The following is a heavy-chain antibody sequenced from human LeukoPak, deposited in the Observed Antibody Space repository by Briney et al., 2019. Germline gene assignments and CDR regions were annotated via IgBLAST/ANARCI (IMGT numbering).Heavy chain of an antibody. Sequence: SETLSLTCAVSGGSISSGGYSWSWIRQPPGKGLEWFGYIYHSGSTYYNPSLKSRVTISVDRSKNQFSLKLSSVTAADTAVYYCARGDDILTGYYISKAFDIWGQGTMVTVSS. CDR2: IYHSGST. CDR3: ARGDDILTGYYISKAFDI. CDR1: GGSISSGGYS. D-gene: IGHD3-9*01. J-gene: IGHJ3*02. V-gene: IGHV4-30-2*01.